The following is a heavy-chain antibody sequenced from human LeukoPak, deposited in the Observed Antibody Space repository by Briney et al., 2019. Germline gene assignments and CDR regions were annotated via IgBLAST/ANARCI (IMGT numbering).Heavy chain of an antibody. Sequence: PGGSLRLSCAASGFTFSGSAMHWVRQAPGKGLEWVANIKQDGSEKYYVDSVKGRFTISRDNAKNSLYLQMNSLRAEDTAVYYCAREDYGGNSMSWFDPWGQGTLVTVSS. D-gene: IGHD4-23*01. J-gene: IGHJ5*02. CDR2: IKQDGSEK. CDR3: AREDYGGNSMSWFDP. CDR1: GFTFSGSA. V-gene: IGHV3-7*01.